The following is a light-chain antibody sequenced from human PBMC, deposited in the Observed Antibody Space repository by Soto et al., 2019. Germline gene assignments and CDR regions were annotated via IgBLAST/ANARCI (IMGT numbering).Light chain of an antibody. CDR3: ESYAGSNTYV. J-gene: IGLJ1*01. V-gene: IGLV2-8*01. CDR2: EVV. CDR1: KNDISVYDF. Sequence: QSVLTQPPSAPGSPGQSVTISCTGTKNDISVYDFVSWYQHHPGKAPRLSIYEVVQRPSGVPDRFSGSKSGNTASLTVSGLQAADEADYFCESYAGSNTYVFGSGTKVTVL.